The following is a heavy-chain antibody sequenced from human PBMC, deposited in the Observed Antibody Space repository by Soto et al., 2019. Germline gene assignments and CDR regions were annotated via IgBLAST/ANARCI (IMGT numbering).Heavy chain of an antibody. CDR2: IIDSGGST. CDR1: GLTFCSCA. V-gene: IGHV3-23*01. Sequence: GGSLRLCCAASGLTFCSCAMGWVRQAPGKGLEWVSDIIDSGGSTYYADSVKGRFTISRDNSKSTLYLQMNSLRAEDTALYYCAKGRSYYYYYGVDVWGQGTTVTVSS. J-gene: IGHJ6*02. CDR3: AKGRSYYYYYGVDV.